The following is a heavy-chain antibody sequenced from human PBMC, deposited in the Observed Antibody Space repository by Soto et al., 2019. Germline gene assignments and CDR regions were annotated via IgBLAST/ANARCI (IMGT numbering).Heavy chain of an antibody. D-gene: IGHD6-6*01. Sequence: PSETLSLTCTVSGGPISSSGYYWGWVRQPPGKELEWIASLYSSGGTYYSPSFRSRANISVDKSQNQFSLRLSSVTAADTVVYYCARRSESMNAFDIWGQGTRVTVSS. CDR3: ARRSESMNAFDI. J-gene: IGHJ3*02. V-gene: IGHV4-39*01. CDR2: LYSSGGT. CDR1: GGPISSSGYY.